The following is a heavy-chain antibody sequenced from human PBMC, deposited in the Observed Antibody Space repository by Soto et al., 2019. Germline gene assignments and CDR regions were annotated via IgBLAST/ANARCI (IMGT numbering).Heavy chain of an antibody. CDR3: AIYDSGCSRGFQH. D-gene: IGHD3-22*01. J-gene: IGHJ1*01. CDR1: GGSISSGGYY. CDR2: IYYGGST. V-gene: IGHV4-31*03. Sequence: QVQLQESGPGLVKPSQTLSLTCTVSGGSISSGGYYWSWIRQHPGKGLEWIGYIYYGGSTYYNPSLKSRVTISVDTSKNQYSLKPGSVTAADTAVYDCAIYDSGCSRGFQHWGQGTLVTVSS.